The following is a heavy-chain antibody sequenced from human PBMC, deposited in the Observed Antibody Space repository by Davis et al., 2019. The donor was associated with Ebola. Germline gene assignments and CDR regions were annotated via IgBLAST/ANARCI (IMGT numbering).Heavy chain of an antibody. Sequence: GASLKISCAASGFTFSGSAMHWVRQASGKVLEWVGRIRSKANSYATAYAASVKGRFTISRDDSKNTAYLQMNSLRAEDTAVYYCARLVAASRWWYFDYWGQGTLVTVSS. J-gene: IGHJ4*02. V-gene: IGHV3-73*01. CDR3: ARLVAASRWWYFDY. D-gene: IGHD2-15*01. CDR2: IRSKANSYAT. CDR1: GFTFSGSA.